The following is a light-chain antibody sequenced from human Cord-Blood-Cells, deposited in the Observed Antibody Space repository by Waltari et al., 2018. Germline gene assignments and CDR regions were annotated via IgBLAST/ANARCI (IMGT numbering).Light chain of an antibody. CDR3: QSADSSGTYWV. V-gene: IGLV3-25*03. Sequence: SYDLTQPPSVSVSPGQTARITCSGDALPKQYAYWYQQKPGQAPVRVIYKDSERPSGIPERFSGSSSGTTVTLTISGVQAEDEADYYCQSADSSGTYWVFGGGTKLTVL. J-gene: IGLJ3*02. CDR2: KDS. CDR1: ALPKQY.